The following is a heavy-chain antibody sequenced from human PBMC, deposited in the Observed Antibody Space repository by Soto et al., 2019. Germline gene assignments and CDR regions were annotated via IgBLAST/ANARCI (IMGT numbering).Heavy chain of an antibody. D-gene: IGHD2-15*01. CDR3: ARSPYSYCSGGSCYSPWDYGMDV. CDR2: IYPGDSDT. Sequence: PGESLKISCKGSGYSFTRYWIGWVRQMPGKGLEWMGIIYPGDSDTRYSPSFQGQVTISADRSISTAYLQWSSLKASDTAMYYCARSPYSYCSGGSCYSPWDYGMDVWGQGTTVTVSS. CDR1: GYSFTRYW. V-gene: IGHV5-51*01. J-gene: IGHJ6*02.